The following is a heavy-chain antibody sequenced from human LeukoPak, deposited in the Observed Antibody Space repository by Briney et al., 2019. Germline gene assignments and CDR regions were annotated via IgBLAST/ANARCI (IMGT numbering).Heavy chain of an antibody. Sequence: SETLSLTCTVSGGSISSSSYYWGWIRQPPGKGLEWIGSIYYSGSTYYNPSLKSRVTISVDTSKSQFSLKLSSVTAADTAVYYCARHQKGYCSGGSCYGFDPWGQGTLVTVSS. V-gene: IGHV4-39*01. CDR1: GGSISSSSYY. CDR3: ARHQKGYCSGGSCYGFDP. D-gene: IGHD2-15*01. J-gene: IGHJ5*02. CDR2: IYYSGST.